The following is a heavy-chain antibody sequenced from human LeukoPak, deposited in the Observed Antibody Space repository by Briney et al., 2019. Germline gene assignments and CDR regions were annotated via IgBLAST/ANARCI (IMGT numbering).Heavy chain of an antibody. CDR2: IRYDGSNK. CDR1: GFTFSSYG. Sequence: GGSLRLSCAASGFTFSSYGMYWVRQAPGKGLEWVAFIRYDGSNKYYADSVKGRFTLSRDNSKNTLYLQMKSLRAEDTAVYYCAKGGGYEAQYYYYYLDVWGKGTTVTISS. CDR3: AKGGGYEAQYYYYYLDV. V-gene: IGHV3-30*02. D-gene: IGHD5-12*01. J-gene: IGHJ6*03.